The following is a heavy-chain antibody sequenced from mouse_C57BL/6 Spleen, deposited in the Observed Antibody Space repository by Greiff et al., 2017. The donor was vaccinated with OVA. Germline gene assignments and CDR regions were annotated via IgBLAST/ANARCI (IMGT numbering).Heavy chain of an antibody. V-gene: IGHV5-6*01. J-gene: IGHJ3*01. D-gene: IGHD4-1*01. CDR1: GFTFSRYG. CDR3: ARHDWDGAWFAY. CDR2: ISSGRSYT. Sequence: EVHLVESGGDLVKPGGSLKLSCAASGFTFSRYGMSWVRQTPDKRLEWVATISSGRSYTYSPDSVKGRFTISRDNAKNTLYLQMSRLKSEDTAMYYCARHDWDGAWFAYWVQGTLVTVSA.